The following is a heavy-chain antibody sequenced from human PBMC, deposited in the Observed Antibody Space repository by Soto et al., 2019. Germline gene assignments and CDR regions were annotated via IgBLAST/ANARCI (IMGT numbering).Heavy chain of an antibody. V-gene: IGHV3-33*01. CDR2: IWHDGNTK. CDR3: TRDLRPRSQYDYDSSGHYLNAFDI. Sequence: QVQLVESGGGVVQPGRSLRLSCAASGFSFSGYGMHWVRQAPGKGLEWVASIWHDGNTKYYADSVKGRFSISRDNSKKTIYLPMNSRRIEDTAVYYCTRDLRPRSQYDYDSSGHYLNAFDIWGQGKTVIVSA. J-gene: IGHJ3*02. D-gene: IGHD3-22*01. CDR1: GFSFSGYG.